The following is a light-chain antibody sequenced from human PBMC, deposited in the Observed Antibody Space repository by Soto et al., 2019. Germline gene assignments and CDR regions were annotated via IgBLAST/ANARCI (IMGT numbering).Light chain of an antibody. CDR3: QQYGSSPRT. J-gene: IGKJ1*01. CDR2: GAS. Sequence: EIVLTQSPCTLSLSPGERATLSCRASQSVSSSYLAWYQQKPGQAPRRLIYGASSRATGIPDRFSGSGSGTDFTLTISRLEPEDFAVYYCQQYGSSPRTFGQGTKVDI. V-gene: IGKV3-20*01. CDR1: QSVSSSY.